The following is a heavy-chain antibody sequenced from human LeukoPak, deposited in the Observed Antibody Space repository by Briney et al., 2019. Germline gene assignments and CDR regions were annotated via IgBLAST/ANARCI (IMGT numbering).Heavy chain of an antibody. Sequence: SETLSLTCTVSGGSISSSSYYWGWIRQPPGKGLEWIGSIYYSGSTYYNPSLKSRVTISVDTSKNQFSLKLSSVTAADTAVYYCARRAAGSGWYWSPWGGALDYWGQGTLVTVSS. CDR2: IYYSGST. D-gene: IGHD6-19*01. J-gene: IGHJ4*02. CDR3: ARRAAGSGWYWSPWGGALDY. CDR1: GGSISSSSYY. V-gene: IGHV4-39*07.